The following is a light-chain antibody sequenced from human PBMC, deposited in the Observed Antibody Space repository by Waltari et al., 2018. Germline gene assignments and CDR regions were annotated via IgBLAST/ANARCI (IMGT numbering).Light chain of an antibody. CDR1: SSDVGGYNY. J-gene: IGLJ2*01. CDR3: SSFAGGGNPVL. CDR2: EVS. V-gene: IGLV2-8*01. Sequence: QSALTQPPSASGSPGQSVTITCSGTSSDVGGYNYVSRYQQHPGKVPKLMIFEVSKRPSGVPDRFSGSKSGNTASLTVSGLQAEDEADYYCSSFAGGGNPVLFGGGTRLTVL.